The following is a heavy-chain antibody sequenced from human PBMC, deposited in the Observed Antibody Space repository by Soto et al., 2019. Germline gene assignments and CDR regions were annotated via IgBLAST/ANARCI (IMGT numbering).Heavy chain of an antibody. CDR1: GYTFTSYG. J-gene: IGHJ5*02. V-gene: IGHV1-18*04. Sequence: QVQPVQSGAEVKKPGASVKVSCKASGYTFTSYGISWVRQAPGQGLEWMGWISAYNGNTNYAQKLQGRVTMTTDTSTSTDYMELRSLRSDDTAVYYCATIAAAKGHWFDPWGQGTLVTVSS. CDR2: ISAYNGNT. D-gene: IGHD6-13*01. CDR3: ATIAAAKGHWFDP.